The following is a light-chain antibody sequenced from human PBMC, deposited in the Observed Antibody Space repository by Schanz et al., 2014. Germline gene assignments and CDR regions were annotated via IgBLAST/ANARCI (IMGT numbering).Light chain of an antibody. CDR1: GSADGAFTY. J-gene: IGLJ3*02. V-gene: IGLV2-14*01. Sequence: QSALTQPASVSGSPGQSITISCTATGSADGAFTYVSWYQQHPGKAPKLMIYDVSNRPSGVSNRFSGSKSGNTASLTISGLQAEDEADYYCCSYTSRSTLFGGGTKLTVL. CDR3: CSYTSRSTL. CDR2: DVS.